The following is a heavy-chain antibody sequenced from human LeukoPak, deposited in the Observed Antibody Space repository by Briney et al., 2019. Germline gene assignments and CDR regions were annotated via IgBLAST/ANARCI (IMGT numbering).Heavy chain of an antibody. CDR2: IYYNGNT. J-gene: IGHJ5*01. Sequence: SETLSLTCSVSGASVSSTSYSWGWIRQSPGKGLEWIGSIYYNGNTNYNPSLESRVTISVDTSKNQFSLRLISMTAADTAVYYCARDLYNWNSGDRLDSWGQGTLVTVSS. D-gene: IGHD1-7*01. CDR3: ARDLYNWNSGDRLDS. V-gene: IGHV4-39*07. CDR1: GASVSSTSYS.